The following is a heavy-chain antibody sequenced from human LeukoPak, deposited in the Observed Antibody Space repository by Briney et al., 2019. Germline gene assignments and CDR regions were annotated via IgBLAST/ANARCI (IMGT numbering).Heavy chain of an antibody. CDR3: ARGSYDSSGYYYGSWFDP. CDR2: IYYSGST. V-gene: IGHV4-59*01. Sequence: PSETLSLTCTVSGVSISSYYWSWIRQPPGKGLEWIGYIYYSGSTNYNPSLKSRVTISVDTSKNQFSLKLSSVTAADTAVYYCARGSYDSSGYYYGSWFDPWAQGTLVTVSS. CDR1: GVSISSYY. D-gene: IGHD3-22*01. J-gene: IGHJ5*02.